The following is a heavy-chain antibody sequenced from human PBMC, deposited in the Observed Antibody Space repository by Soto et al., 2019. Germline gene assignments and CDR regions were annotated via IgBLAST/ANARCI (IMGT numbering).Heavy chain of an antibody. CDR3: ARVGFTRKSPYFDY. D-gene: IGHD3-3*01. V-gene: IGHV4-59*01. Sequence: PSETLSLTCTVSGGSISSYYWSWIRQPPGKGLEWIGYIYYSGSTNYNPSLKSRVTISVDTSKNQFSLKLSSVTAADTAVYYCARVGFTRKSPYFDYWGQGTLVTV. J-gene: IGHJ4*02. CDR2: IYYSGST. CDR1: GGSISSYY.